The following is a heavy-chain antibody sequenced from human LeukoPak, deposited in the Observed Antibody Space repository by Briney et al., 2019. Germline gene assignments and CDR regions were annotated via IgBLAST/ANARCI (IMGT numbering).Heavy chain of an antibody. CDR2: IIPIFGTA. D-gene: IGHD2-2*02. CDR1: GGTFSSYA. V-gene: IGHV1-69*05. J-gene: IGHJ5*02. CDR3: ARRYCSSTSCYRGGWFDP. Sequence: SVKVPCKASGGTFSSYAISWVRQAPGQGLEWMGGIIPIFGTANYAQKFQGRVTITTDESTSTAYMELSSLRSEDTAVYYCARRYCSSTSCYRGGWFDPWGQGTLVTVSS.